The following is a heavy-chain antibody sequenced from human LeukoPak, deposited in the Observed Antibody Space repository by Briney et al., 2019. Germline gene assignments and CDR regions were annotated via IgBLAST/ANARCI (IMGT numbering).Heavy chain of an antibody. CDR3: ARGWDGDYRGTYYYYYMDV. J-gene: IGHJ6*03. V-gene: IGHV4-34*01. Sequence: PSETLSLTCAVYGGSFSGYYWSWIRQPPGKGLEWIGEINHSGSTNYNPPLKSRVTISVDTSKNQFSLKLSSVTAADTAVYYCARGWDGDYRGTYYYYYMDVWGKGTTVTVSS. CDR2: INHSGST. D-gene: IGHD4-17*01. CDR1: GGSFSGYY.